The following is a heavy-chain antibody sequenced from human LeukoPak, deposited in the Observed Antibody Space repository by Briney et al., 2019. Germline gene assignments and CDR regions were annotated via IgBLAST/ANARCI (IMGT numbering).Heavy chain of an antibody. CDR2: IYPGDSDT. V-gene: IGHV5-51*01. J-gene: IGHJ4*02. Sequence: GESLKISCKGSGYSFTNYWIGWVRQMPGKGLEWMGIIYPGDSDTRYSPSFQGQVTISADKSISTAYLQWSSLKASDTAMYYCARRVSAAAAGFDSWGQGTLATVSS. CDR3: ARRVSAAAAGFDS. CDR1: GYSFTNYW. D-gene: IGHD6-13*01.